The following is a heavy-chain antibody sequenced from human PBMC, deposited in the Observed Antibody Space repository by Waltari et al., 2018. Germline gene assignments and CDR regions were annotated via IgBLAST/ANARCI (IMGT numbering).Heavy chain of an antibody. Sequence: EVQIVESGGGLVQPGGALRLTCEVPGFPFSRFAIPWVRQAPGKGLEWLSSVSESGDYMYYADSVKGRFTISRDNAKSSLSLHMSSLRDEDTAVYYCARGRSIFGVPVEASYLDYWGQGSLVTVSP. CDR3: ARGRSIFGVPVEASYLDY. CDR1: GFPFSRFA. V-gene: IGHV3-48*03. J-gene: IGHJ4*02. D-gene: IGHD3-3*01. CDR2: VSESGDYM.